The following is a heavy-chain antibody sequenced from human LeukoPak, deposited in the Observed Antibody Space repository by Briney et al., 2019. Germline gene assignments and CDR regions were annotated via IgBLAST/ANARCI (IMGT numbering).Heavy chain of an antibody. CDR2: INSDGSST. J-gene: IGHJ4*02. Sequence: GGSLRLSCAASGFTFSSYWMYWVRQAPGKGLVWVSRINSDGSSTSYADSVKGRFTISRDNAKNTLYLQMNSLRAEDTAVYYCARVGHYYDSSGYYQNLPFDYWGQGTLVTVSS. CDR3: ARVGHYYDSSGYYQNLPFDY. CDR1: GFTFSSYW. D-gene: IGHD3-22*01. V-gene: IGHV3-74*01.